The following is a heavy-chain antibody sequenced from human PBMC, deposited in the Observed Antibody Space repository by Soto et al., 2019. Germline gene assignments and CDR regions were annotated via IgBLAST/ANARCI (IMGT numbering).Heavy chain of an antibody. D-gene: IGHD3-16*01. CDR2: ISAYNGNT. J-gene: IGHJ5*02. Sequence: GASVKVSCKASGYTFTSYGISWVRQAPGQGLEWMGWISAYNGNTNYAQKLQGRVTMTTDTSTSTVYMELSSLRSEDTAVYYCARDWGTPQRPMVRFDPWGQGTLVTVSS. CDR1: GYTFTSYG. CDR3: ARDWGTPQRPMVRFDP. V-gene: IGHV1-18*04.